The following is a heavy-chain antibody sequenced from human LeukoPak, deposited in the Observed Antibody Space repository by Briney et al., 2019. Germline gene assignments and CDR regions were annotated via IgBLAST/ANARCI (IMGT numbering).Heavy chain of an antibody. CDR2: IYHSGST. Sequence: SETLSLTCAVSGYSISSGYYWGWIRQPPGKGLEWIGSIYHSGSTYYNPSLKSRVTISVDTSKNQFSLKLSSVTAADTAVYFCARAALGATHFDYWGQGTLVTVSS. CDR3: ARAALGATHFDY. J-gene: IGHJ4*02. CDR1: GYSISSGYY. V-gene: IGHV4-38-2*01. D-gene: IGHD1-26*01.